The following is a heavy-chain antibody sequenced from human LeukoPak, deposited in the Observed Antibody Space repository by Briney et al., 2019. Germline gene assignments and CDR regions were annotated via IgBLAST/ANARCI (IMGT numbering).Heavy chain of an antibody. J-gene: IGHJ4*02. CDR3: ARDLAGYSSGWLDY. V-gene: IGHV3-7*01. CDR2: IKQDGSEK. CDR1: GFTFSSYW. Sequence: GGSLRLSCAPSGFTFSSYWMSWVRQAPGKGLEWVANIKQDGSEKYYVDSVKGRFTISRDNSKNTLYLQMNSLRAEDTAVYYCARDLAGYSSGWLDYWGQGTLVTVSS. D-gene: IGHD6-19*01.